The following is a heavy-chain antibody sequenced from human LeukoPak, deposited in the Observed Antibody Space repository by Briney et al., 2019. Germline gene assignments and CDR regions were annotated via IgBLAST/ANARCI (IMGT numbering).Heavy chain of an antibody. V-gene: IGHV4-30-4*01. CDR1: GGSISSGDYY. CDR3: ARVGGGNFCFDY. J-gene: IGHJ4*02. CDR2: IYYSGGT. D-gene: IGHD4-23*01. Sequence: PSQTLSLTCTVSGGSISSGDYYWSWIRQPPGKGLEWIGYIYYSGGTYYNPSLKSRVTISVDTSKNQFSLKLSSVTAADTAVYYCARVGGGNFCFDYWGQGTLVTVSS.